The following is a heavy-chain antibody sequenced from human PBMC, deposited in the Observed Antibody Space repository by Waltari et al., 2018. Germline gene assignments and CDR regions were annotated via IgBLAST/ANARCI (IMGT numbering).Heavy chain of an antibody. Sequence: QVQLQESGPSLLKPPETLSHICTFSGGSISGFYWSWVRQPPGKGLDWIGYIYYTGSTNFNPSLKSRVTMSVDTSKNQFSLKLSSVTAADTAFYYCARGGGGDWEWFDPWGQGTLVTVSS. J-gene: IGHJ5*02. CDR2: IYYTGST. CDR1: GGSISGFY. V-gene: IGHV4-59*01. D-gene: IGHD2-21*02. CDR3: ARGGGGDWEWFDP.